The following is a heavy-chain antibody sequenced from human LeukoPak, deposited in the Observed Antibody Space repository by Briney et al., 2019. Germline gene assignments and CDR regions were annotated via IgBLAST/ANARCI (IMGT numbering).Heavy chain of an antibody. D-gene: IGHD2-2*01. CDR1: GGSISSSSYY. V-gene: IGHV4-39*07. CDR2: IYYSGST. CDR3: ARDRVNTAIVVVPAAQHDAFDI. Sequence: SETLSLTCTVSGGSISSSSYYWGWIRQPPGKGLEWIGSIYYSGSTYYNPSLKSRVTISVDTSKNQFSLKLSSVTATDTAVYYCARDRVNTAIVVVPAAQHDAFDIWGQGTMVTVSS. J-gene: IGHJ3*02.